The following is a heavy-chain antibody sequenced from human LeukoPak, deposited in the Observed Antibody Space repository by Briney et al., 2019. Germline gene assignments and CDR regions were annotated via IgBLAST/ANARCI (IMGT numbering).Heavy chain of an antibody. J-gene: IGHJ1*01. CDR2: ISGNGGSP. CDR3: AKDFISMVRGPVGTKYFQD. D-gene: IGHD3-10*01. V-gene: IGHV3-23*01. Sequence: GGSLRLSCAASGFTFNNYAMNWVRQAPGKGLEWVSTISGNGGSPYYADSVKGRFTISRDNSKNTIYLQMNSLRAEDTAVYFCAKDFISMVRGPVGTKYFQDWGQGTMVTVSS. CDR1: GFTFNNYA.